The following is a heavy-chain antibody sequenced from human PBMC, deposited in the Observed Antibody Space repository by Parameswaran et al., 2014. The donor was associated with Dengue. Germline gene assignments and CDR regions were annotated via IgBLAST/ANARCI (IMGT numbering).Heavy chain of an antibody. V-gene: IGHV3-9*01. J-gene: IGHJ6*02. CDR2: LSWNSVSI. CDR1: GFTFDDYA. Sequence: SLKISCAASGFTFDDYAMHWVRLAPGKGLEWVAGLSWNSVSIGYGDSVKGRFTISRDNAKNSLYLQMNSLRTEDTALYYCAKDITTDIVVLEGAFPGQYWYGMDVWGQGTTVTVSS. CDR3: AKDITTDIVVLEGAFPGQYWYGMDV. D-gene: IGHD2-2*01.